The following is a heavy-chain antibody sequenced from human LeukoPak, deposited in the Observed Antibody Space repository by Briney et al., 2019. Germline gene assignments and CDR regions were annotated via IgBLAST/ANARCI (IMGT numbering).Heavy chain of an antibody. V-gene: IGHV1-69*13. CDR3: ARTVLGYCSGGSCYLNGMDV. CDR1: GGTFSSYA. J-gene: IGHJ6*02. Sequence: ASVKVSCKASGGTFSSYAISWVRQAPGQGLEWMGGIIPIFGTANYAQKFQGRVTITADESTSTAYMELSSLRSEDTAVYYCARTVLGYCSGGSCYLNGMDVWGQGTTVTVCS. D-gene: IGHD2-15*01. CDR2: IIPIFGTA.